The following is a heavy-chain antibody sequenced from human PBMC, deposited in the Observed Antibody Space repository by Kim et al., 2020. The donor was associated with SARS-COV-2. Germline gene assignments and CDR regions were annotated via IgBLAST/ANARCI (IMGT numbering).Heavy chain of an antibody. J-gene: IGHJ4*02. CDR3: VKEEAAGTDY. V-gene: IGHV3-64D*09. Sequence: STYYADSVKGRFTISRDNSKNTLYLQMSSLRAEDTAVYYCVKEEAAGTDYWGQGTLVTVSS. D-gene: IGHD6-13*01. CDR2: ST.